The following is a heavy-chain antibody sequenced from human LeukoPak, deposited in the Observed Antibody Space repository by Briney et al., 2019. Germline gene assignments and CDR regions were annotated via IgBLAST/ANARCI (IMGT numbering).Heavy chain of an antibody. D-gene: IGHD3-10*01. V-gene: IGHV1-46*01. CDR2: INPSGGST. CDR1: GYTFINYY. Sequence: GASVKVSCKASGYTFINYYMHWVRQAPGQGLEWMGMINPSGGSTTYAQEIQGRVALTRDTSTSTVYMELSSLRFEDTSVYYCAREGYGSGRRLGMDVWGQGTTVTVSS. J-gene: IGHJ6*02. CDR3: AREGYGSGRRLGMDV.